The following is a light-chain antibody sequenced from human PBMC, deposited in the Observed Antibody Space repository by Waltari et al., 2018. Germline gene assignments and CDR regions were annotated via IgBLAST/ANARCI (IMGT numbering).Light chain of an antibody. CDR3: QQSYSSLYT. J-gene: IGKJ2*01. V-gene: IGKV1-39*01. CDR1: QSISTY. CDR2: AAS. Sequence: DIQMTQSPSSLSASVGDRVTITCRASQSISTYLNWFQQKPGEAPKLLIYAASSLQGGVPSRFSGSVSGTDFTLTITSLQPEDFATYFCQQSYSSLYTFGQGTKLEI.